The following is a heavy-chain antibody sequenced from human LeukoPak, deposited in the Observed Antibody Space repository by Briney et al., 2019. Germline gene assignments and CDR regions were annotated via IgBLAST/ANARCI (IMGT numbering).Heavy chain of an antibody. D-gene: IGHD1-26*01. CDR1: GLTFSSYA. Sequence: GGSLRLSCAASGLTFSSYAMSWVRQAPGKGLEWVSLITGSGSSTYYADSVKGRLTISRDNSKNTLYLHMNSLRAEDTAIYYCAKDRGYSDRLTPLLDCGGQGTLVTVSS. J-gene: IGHJ4*02. CDR2: ITGSGSST. V-gene: IGHV3-23*01. CDR3: AKDRGYSDRLTPLLDC.